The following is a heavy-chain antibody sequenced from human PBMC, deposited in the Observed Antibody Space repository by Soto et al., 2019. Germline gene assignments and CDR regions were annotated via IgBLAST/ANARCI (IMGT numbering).Heavy chain of an antibody. CDR2: IKQDGSEK. D-gene: IGHD3-22*01. CDR1: GFTFSSYW. CDR3: ARSKTYYYDSSGS. Sequence: GGSLRLSCAASGFTFSSYWMSWVRQAPGKGLEWVANIKQDGSEKYYVDSVKGRFTISRDNAKNSLYLQMNSPRAEDTAVYYCARSKTYYYDSSGSWGQGTLVTVSS. V-gene: IGHV3-7*03. J-gene: IGHJ5*02.